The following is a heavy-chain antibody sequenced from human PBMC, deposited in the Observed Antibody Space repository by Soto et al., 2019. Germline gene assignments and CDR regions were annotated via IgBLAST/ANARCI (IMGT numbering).Heavy chain of an antibody. CDR3: VRDGTKNLRDRFEP. CDR2: IYATRDT. Sequence: PAETLSLTCNVSGASLSRYYWSLIRQPPGKGLEWIGRIYATRDTDYNPSLKSRIAMSVDMSKKQFSLTLRSVTAADTAIYYCVRDGTKNLRDRFEPWGRGILVTVSS. D-gene: IGHD1-26*01. CDR1: GASLSRYY. J-gene: IGHJ5*02. V-gene: IGHV4-4*07.